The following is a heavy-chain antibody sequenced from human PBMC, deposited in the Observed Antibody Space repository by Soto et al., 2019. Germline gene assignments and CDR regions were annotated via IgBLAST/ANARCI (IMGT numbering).Heavy chain of an antibody. CDR2: IYYSGSA. J-gene: IGHJ4*02. Sequence: SETLSLTCTVSGGSISSYYWSWIRQPPGKGLEWIGYIYYSGSANYNPSLKSRVTISVDTSKNQFSLKLSSVTAADTAVYYCARGTAMPTYFDYWGQGTLVTVSS. V-gene: IGHV4-59*01. D-gene: IGHD5-18*01. CDR1: GGSISSYY. CDR3: ARGTAMPTYFDY.